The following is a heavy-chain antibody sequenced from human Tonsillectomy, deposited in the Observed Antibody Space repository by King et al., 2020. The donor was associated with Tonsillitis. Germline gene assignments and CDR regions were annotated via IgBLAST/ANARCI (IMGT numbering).Heavy chain of an antibody. J-gene: IGHJ4*02. V-gene: IGHV3-23*04. Sequence: VQLVESGGGLIQPGGSLRLSCAASGFTFSSYAMSWVRQAPGKGLEWVSTISGTGSSTYYADSVKGRFTISRDNSKNTVYLQMNSLRADDTAVYHCAKDGKMRLPPEGYSDYWGQGTLVTVSS. CDR2: ISGTGSST. CDR1: GFTFSSYA. CDR3: AKDGKMRLPPEGYSDY. D-gene: IGHD4-23*01.